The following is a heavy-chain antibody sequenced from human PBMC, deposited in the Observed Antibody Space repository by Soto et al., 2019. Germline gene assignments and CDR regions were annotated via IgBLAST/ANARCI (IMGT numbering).Heavy chain of an antibody. CDR1: GGSISSSSYY. Sequence: SETLSLTCTVSGGSISSSSYYWGWIRQPPGKGLEWIGSIYYSGSTYYNPSLKSRVTISVDTSKNQFSLKLSSVTAADTAVYYCARQYRYRDIVVVPAAIIWGQGTLVTVSS. V-gene: IGHV4-39*01. CDR2: IYYSGST. J-gene: IGHJ4*02. D-gene: IGHD2-2*01. CDR3: ARQYRYRDIVVVPAAII.